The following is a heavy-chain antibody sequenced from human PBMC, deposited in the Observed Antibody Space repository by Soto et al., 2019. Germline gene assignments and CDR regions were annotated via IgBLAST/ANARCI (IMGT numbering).Heavy chain of an antibody. Sequence: QVQLVQSGAEVKKPGASVKVSCKTSGYTFTSYDINWVRQAPGQGLEWMGWMNPNSGNTGYAQKFQGRVTMTRNTPKSTADMELSSLRSEGTAVYYWARGDYTNGWGGGAYWAQGTLVTVSS. D-gene: IGHD6-19*01. CDR3: ARGDYTNGWGGGAY. CDR2: MNPNSGNT. J-gene: IGHJ4*02. CDR1: GYTFTSYD. V-gene: IGHV1-8*01.